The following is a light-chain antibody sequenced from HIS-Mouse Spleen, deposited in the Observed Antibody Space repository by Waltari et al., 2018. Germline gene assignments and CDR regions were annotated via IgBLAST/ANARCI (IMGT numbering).Light chain of an antibody. V-gene: IGLV2-23*01. CDR1: SSDVGSYNL. Sequence: QSALTQPASVSGSPGQSITISCTGTSSDVGSYNLFSWYQQPPGKAPKLMIYEGSKRPAGVSNRCSGSKSGNTASLTISGLQAEDEADYYCCSYAGSSCYVFGTGTKVTVL. J-gene: IGLJ1*01. CDR2: EGS. CDR3: CSYAGSSCYV.